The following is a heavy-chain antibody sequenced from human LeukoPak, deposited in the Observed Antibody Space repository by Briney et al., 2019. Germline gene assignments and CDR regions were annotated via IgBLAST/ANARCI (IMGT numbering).Heavy chain of an antibody. Sequence: SETLSLTCTVSGGSITSSSYYWGWIRQPPGKGLEWIGSIYYSGSTYYNPSLKSRVTISVDTSKNQFSLKLSSVTAADTAVYYCARVGANIDYSGQGTLVTVSS. J-gene: IGHJ4*02. D-gene: IGHD1-26*01. CDR1: GGSITSSSYY. CDR2: IYYSGST. CDR3: ARVGANIDY. V-gene: IGHV4-39*07.